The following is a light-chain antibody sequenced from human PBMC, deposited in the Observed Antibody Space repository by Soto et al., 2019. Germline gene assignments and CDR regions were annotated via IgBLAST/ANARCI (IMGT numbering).Light chain of an antibody. J-gene: IGLJ3*02. Sequence: QSALTQPPSASGSPGQSVTFSCTGTSSDVGAYNYVSWYQQHAGKAPKLVIYEVTKRPSGVPDRFSGSKSANTASLTVSGLQAEDEADYYCSSFASSNTWVFGGGTKLTVL. V-gene: IGLV2-8*01. CDR2: EVT. CDR3: SSFASSNTWV. CDR1: SSDVGAYNY.